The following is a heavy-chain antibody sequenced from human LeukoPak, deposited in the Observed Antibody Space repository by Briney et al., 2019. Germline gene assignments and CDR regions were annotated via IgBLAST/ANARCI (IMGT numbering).Heavy chain of an antibody. V-gene: IGHV4-30-2*01. J-gene: IGHJ6*03. CDR1: GGSISSGGYY. CDR2: IYHSGST. Sequence: SETLSLTCTVSGGSISSGGYYWSWIRQPPRKGLEWIGYIYHSGSTYYNPSLKSRVTISVDRSKNQFSLKLSSVTAADTAVYYCARLTTIFGVVRVNYMDVWGKGTTVTVSS. D-gene: IGHD3-3*01. CDR3: ARLTTIFGVVRVNYMDV.